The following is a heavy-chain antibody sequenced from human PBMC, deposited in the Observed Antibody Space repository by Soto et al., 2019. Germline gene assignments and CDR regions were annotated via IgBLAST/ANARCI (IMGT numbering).Heavy chain of an antibody. D-gene: IGHD4-17*01. CDR1: GGSISSSNW. Sequence: QVQRQESGPGLVKPSGTLSLTCAVSGGSISSSNWWSWVRQPPGKGTGWIRYIYHSGSTNYNPALNSRATNSVDKTKNQFSLNLSSVTAADKDVDYCARGSRDYGDFDYWGQGTLVTVSS. CDR2: IYHSGST. CDR3: ARGSRDYGDFDY. J-gene: IGHJ4*02. V-gene: IGHV4-4*02.